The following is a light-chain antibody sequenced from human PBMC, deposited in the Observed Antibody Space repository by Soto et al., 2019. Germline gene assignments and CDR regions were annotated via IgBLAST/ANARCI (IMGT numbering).Light chain of an antibody. Sequence: QSVLTQPPSVSGAPGQRVTIACTGSSSNIGAGYDVHWYQQLPGTAPKLLIYGNSNRPSGVPDRFSGSKSGTSASLAITGLQLEDEAEYYCQSYDSSLSGWVFGGGTKVTVL. V-gene: IGLV1-40*01. CDR2: GNS. J-gene: IGLJ3*02. CDR1: SSNIGAGYD. CDR3: QSYDSSLSGWV.